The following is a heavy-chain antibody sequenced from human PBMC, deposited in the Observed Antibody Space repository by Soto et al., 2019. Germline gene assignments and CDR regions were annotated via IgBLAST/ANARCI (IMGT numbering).Heavy chain of an antibody. J-gene: IGHJ4*02. V-gene: IGHV3-30*18. CDR3: AKDMDIVATPGYNY. Sequence: PGGSLRLSCAASGFTFSSYGMHWVRQAPGKGLEWVAVISYDGSNKYYADSVKGRFTISRDNSKNTLYLQMNSLRAEDTAVYYCAKDMDIVATPGYNYWGQGTLVTVSS. D-gene: IGHD5-12*01. CDR1: GFTFSSYG. CDR2: ISYDGSNK.